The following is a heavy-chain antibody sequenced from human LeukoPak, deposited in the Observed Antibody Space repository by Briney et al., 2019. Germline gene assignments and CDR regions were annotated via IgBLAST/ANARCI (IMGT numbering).Heavy chain of an antibody. V-gene: IGHV3-21*01. J-gene: IGHJ4*02. CDR3: ARDRRLGYYYDSSGYRGVDY. CDR1: GFNFGIYG. D-gene: IGHD3-22*01. CDR2: ISSSSSYI. Sequence: GRSLRLSCTASGFNFGIYGMNWVRQAPGKGLEWVSSISSSSSYIYYADSVKGRFTISRDNAKNSLYLQMNGLRAEDTAVYYCARDRRLGYYYDSSGYRGVDYWGQGTLVTVSS.